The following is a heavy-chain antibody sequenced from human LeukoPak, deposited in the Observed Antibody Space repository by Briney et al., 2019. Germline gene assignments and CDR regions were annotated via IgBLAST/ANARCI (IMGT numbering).Heavy chain of an antibody. CDR2: IIPIFGTA. CDR1: GVTFSSYA. J-gene: IGHJ3*02. CDR3: ARDYYDSSANDAFDI. V-gene: IGHV1-69*05. Sequence: ASVKFSCKASGVTFSSYAISWVRHAPGQGLEWMGGIIPIFGTANYAQKFQGRVTMTRDMSTSTVYMELSSLRSEDTAVYYCARDYYDSSANDAFDIWGQGTMVTVSS. D-gene: IGHD3-22*01.